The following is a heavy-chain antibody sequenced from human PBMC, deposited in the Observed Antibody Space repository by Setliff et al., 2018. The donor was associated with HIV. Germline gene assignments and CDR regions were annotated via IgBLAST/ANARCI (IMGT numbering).Heavy chain of an antibody. J-gene: IGHJ3*02. D-gene: IGHD6-13*01. CDR3: AKGAAAGIVAFDI. CDR2: ISSSGKYI. Sequence: PGGSLRLSCTASGFTFSIYSMNWVRQAPGKGLEWVSSISSSGKYIYYADSVKGRFTISRDNSKNTLYLQMNSLRAEDTAVYFCAKGAAAGIVAFDIWGQGTMVTVSS. V-gene: IGHV3-21*04. CDR1: GFTFSIYS.